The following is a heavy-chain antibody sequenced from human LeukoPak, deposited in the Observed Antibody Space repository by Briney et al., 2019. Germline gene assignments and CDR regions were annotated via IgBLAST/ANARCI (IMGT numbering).Heavy chain of an antibody. Sequence: SSETLSLTCAVYGGSFSGYYWSWIRQPPGKGLGWIGYIYYSGSTNYNPSLKSRVTISVDTSKNQFSLKLSSVTAADTAVYYCARSPYYYGSGPTYFDYWGQGTLVTVSS. CDR3: ARSPYYYGSGPTYFDY. CDR2: IYYSGST. CDR1: GGSFSGYY. V-gene: IGHV4-59*08. D-gene: IGHD3-10*01. J-gene: IGHJ4*02.